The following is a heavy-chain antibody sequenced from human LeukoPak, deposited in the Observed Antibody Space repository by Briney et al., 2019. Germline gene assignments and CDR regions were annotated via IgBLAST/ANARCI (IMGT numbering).Heavy chain of an antibody. CDR2: ISAYNGNT. Sequence: SVKVSCKASGYTFTSYGISGVRQAPGQGVEWMGWISAYNGNTNYAQKLQARVTMTTDTSTTTAYMSLRSLRSDDPPVYYCARASGTYAVELSDYGGQGPLVTVS. V-gene: IGHV1-18*01. CDR1: GYTFTSYG. J-gene: IGHJ4*02. D-gene: IGHD1-26*01. CDR3: ARASGTYAVELSDY.